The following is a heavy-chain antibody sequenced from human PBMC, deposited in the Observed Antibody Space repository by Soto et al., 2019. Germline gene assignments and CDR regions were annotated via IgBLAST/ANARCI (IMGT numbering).Heavy chain of an antibody. CDR1: GFTFSSYG. V-gene: IGHV3-33*06. Sequence: GGSLRLSCAASGFTFSSYGMHWVRQAPGKGLEWVAVIWYDGSNKYYADSVKGRFTISRDNSKNTLYLQMNSLRAEDTAVYYCAKEGFRADSYYYYYGMDVWGQGTKVTVSS. CDR3: AKEGFRADSYYYYYGMDV. J-gene: IGHJ6*02. D-gene: IGHD2-15*01. CDR2: IWYDGSNK.